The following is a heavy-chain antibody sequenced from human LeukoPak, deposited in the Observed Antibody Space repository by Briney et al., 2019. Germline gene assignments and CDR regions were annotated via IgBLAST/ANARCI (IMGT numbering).Heavy chain of an antibody. CDR1: GYSISSGYY. Sequence: PSETLSLTCTVSGYSISSGYYWGWIRQPPGKGLEWIGSIYHSGSTYYNPSLKSRVTISVDTSKNQFSLKLSSVTAADTAVYYCARSRYSSSRITNWFDPWGQGTLVTVSS. V-gene: IGHV4-38-2*02. CDR2: IYHSGST. D-gene: IGHD6-13*01. CDR3: ARSRYSSSRITNWFDP. J-gene: IGHJ5*02.